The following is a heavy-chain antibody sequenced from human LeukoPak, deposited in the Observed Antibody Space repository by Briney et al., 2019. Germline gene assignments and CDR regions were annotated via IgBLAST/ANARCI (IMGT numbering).Heavy chain of an antibody. Sequence: AASVKVSCKASGYTFTGYYMHWVRLAPGQGLEWMGWINPNSGATNYARNFQGRVTMTRDTSISTAYMELSRLRSDDTAVYYCARGGRAPPRDYYYYYYYMDVWGKGTTVTVSS. V-gene: IGHV1-2*02. CDR1: GYTFTGYY. J-gene: IGHJ6*03. CDR3: ARGGRAPPRDYYYYYYYMDV. CDR2: INPNSGAT. D-gene: IGHD3-16*01.